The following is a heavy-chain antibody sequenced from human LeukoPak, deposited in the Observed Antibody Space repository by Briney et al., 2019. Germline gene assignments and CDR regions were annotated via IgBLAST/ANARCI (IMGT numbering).Heavy chain of an antibody. D-gene: IGHD3-22*01. J-gene: IGHJ2*01. CDR3: ARGYDGSGYYYRNWYFDL. V-gene: IGHV4-39*07. CDR1: GGSISSSSYY. CDR2: IYYSGST. Sequence: PSETLSLTCTVSGGSISSSSYYWGWIRQPPGKGLEWIGSIYYSGSTYYNPSLKSRVTISVDTSKNQSSLKLSSVTAADTAVYYCARGYDGSGYYYRNWYFDLWGRGTLVTVSS.